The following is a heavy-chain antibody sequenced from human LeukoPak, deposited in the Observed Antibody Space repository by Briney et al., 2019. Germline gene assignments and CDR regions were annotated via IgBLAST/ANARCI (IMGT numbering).Heavy chain of an antibody. CDR1: GGSISSHY. CDR2: IYYSGST. V-gene: IGHV4-59*11. CDR3: ARGLGYCSSTSCHQLTFDY. J-gene: IGHJ4*02. Sequence: SETLSLTCTVSGGSISSHYWSWIRQPPGKGLEWIGYIYYSGSTNYNPSLKNRVTISVDTSKNQFSLKLSSVTAADTAVYYCARGLGYCSSTSCHQLTFDYWGQGTLVTVSS. D-gene: IGHD2-2*01.